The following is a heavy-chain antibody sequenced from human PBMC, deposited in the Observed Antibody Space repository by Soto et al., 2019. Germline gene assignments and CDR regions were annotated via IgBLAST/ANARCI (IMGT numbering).Heavy chain of an antibody. CDR3: ARYGTGTYHPTTFYY. J-gene: IGHJ4*02. CDR1: GGSISSAGYN. Sequence: LSLTCTVSGGSISSAGYNWSWIRQHPGKGLEWIGYIYYSGSTYYNPSLKSRVTISVDTSKNQFSLKLSSVTAADTAVFYCARYGTGTYHPTTFYYWGQGTLVTVSS. CDR2: IYYSGST. D-gene: IGHD3-10*01. V-gene: IGHV4-31*03.